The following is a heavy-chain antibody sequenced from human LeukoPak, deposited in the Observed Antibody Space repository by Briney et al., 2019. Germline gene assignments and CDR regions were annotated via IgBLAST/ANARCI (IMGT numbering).Heavy chain of an antibody. CDR3: ARFGEMATIIDY. Sequence: SETLSLTCAVYGGSFSGYYWSWIRQPPGKGLEWIGYIYYSGSTNYNPSLKSRVTISVDTSKNQFSLKLSSVTAADTAVYYCARFGEMATIIDYWGQGTLVTVSS. D-gene: IGHD5-24*01. CDR2: IYYSGST. V-gene: IGHV4-59*01. J-gene: IGHJ4*02. CDR1: GGSFSGYY.